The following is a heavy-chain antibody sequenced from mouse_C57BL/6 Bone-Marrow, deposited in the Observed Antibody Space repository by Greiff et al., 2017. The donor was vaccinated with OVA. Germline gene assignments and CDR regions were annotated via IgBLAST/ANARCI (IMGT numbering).Heavy chain of an antibody. CDR2: ISYDGSN. J-gene: IGHJ4*01. CDR3: ARDRYYGTAMDY. V-gene: IGHV3-6*01. Sequence: EVQLQESGPGLVKPSQSLSLTCSVTGYSITSGYYWNWIRQFPGNKLEWMGYISYDGSNNYNPSLKNRISITRDTSKNQFFLKLNSVTTEDTATYYCARDRYYGTAMDYWGQGTSVTVSS. CDR1: GYSITSGYY. D-gene: IGHD1-1*01.